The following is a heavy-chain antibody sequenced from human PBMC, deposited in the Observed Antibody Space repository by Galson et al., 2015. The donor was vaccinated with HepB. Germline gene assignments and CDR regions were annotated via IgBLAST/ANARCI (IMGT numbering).Heavy chain of an antibody. V-gene: IGHV3-30*02. CDR1: GFTLNSYG. CDR2: IWYDGRDK. CDR3: VLDRPTEYYYDSYGYADYFDN. J-gene: IGHJ4*01. Sequence: SLRLSCAVSGFTLNSYGMHWVRQAPGKGLEWVAFIWYDGRDKYYADSVKGRFNISRDNSKNTLYLQMNSLRAEDTAVYYCVLDRPTEYYYDSYGYADYFDNWGQGTLFTVA. D-gene: IGHD3-22*01.